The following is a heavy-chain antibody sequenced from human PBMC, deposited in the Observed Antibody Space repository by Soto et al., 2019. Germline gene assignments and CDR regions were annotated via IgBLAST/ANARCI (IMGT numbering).Heavy chain of an antibody. V-gene: IGHV3-30-3*01. Sequence: QVRLVESGGGVVPPGTSLRLSCAASGFPFRSYTVHWVRQAPGKGLEWLALISYDSTYKLYADSVRRRFTISRDNSENTLYLQMNSLRAGDTAVYYCTRDSPSIKYDFDSWGQGTLVTVSS. CDR3: TRDSPSIKYDFDS. CDR1: GFPFRSYT. D-gene: IGHD1-20*01. J-gene: IGHJ4*02. CDR2: ISYDSTYK.